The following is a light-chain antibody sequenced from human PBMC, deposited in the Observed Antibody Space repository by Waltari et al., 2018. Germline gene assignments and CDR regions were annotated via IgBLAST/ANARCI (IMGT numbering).Light chain of an antibody. V-gene: IGLV1-47*01. Sequence: QSVLTQPPSASGTPGQRVTISCSGTNSNIRNNYVFWYQQLPRAAPKLRIYRNFQRPSGVPDRFSASKSGTSASLVISGLRAEDEAVYYCAAWDDNLSGLFGGGTKLTVL. CDR3: AAWDDNLSGL. J-gene: IGLJ2*01. CDR1: NSNIRNNY. CDR2: RNF.